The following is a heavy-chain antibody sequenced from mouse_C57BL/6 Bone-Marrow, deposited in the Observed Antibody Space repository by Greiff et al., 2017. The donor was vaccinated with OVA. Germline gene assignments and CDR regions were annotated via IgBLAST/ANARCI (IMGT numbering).Heavy chain of an antibody. D-gene: IGHD3-2*02. Sequence: EVQGVESGAELVRPGASVKLSCPASGFNIKDDYMHWVKQRPEQGLEWIGWIDPENGDTEYASKFQGKATITADTSSNTAYLQLSSLTSEDTAVYYCTTAQAKAWFAYWGQGTLVTVSA. CDR2: IDPENGDT. CDR3: TTAQAKAWFAY. CDR1: GFNIKDDY. J-gene: IGHJ3*01. V-gene: IGHV14-4*01.